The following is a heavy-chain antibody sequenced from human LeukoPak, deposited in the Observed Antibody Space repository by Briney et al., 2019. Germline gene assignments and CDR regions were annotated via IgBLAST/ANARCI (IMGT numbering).Heavy chain of an antibody. J-gene: IGHJ4*02. Sequence: QPGGSVSLSCAASGFSFSSYEMNWVRQAPGKGLEWVSYISGCGNNIYYADSVKGRFTVSRDNAKNSLYLQMNDLRAEDTAVYYCAREDSDYSNYDFWGQGTLVTVSS. D-gene: IGHD4-11*01. V-gene: IGHV3-48*03. CDR3: AREDSDYSNYDF. CDR2: ISGCGNNI. CDR1: GFSFSSYE.